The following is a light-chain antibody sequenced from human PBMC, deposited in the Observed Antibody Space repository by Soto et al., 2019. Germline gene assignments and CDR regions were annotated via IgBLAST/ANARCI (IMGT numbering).Light chain of an antibody. CDR1: QAISDN. CDR2: DAS. J-gene: IGKJ1*01. CDR3: QQYGSSPPA. V-gene: IGKV3-20*01. Sequence: EIVLTQSQGTLSLSPGESATLSCRASQAISDNLAWYQHKPGQPPRLLIYDASTRATGIPARFSGGGSGTEFTLTISRLEPEDFAVYYCQQYGSSPPAFGQGTKVDI.